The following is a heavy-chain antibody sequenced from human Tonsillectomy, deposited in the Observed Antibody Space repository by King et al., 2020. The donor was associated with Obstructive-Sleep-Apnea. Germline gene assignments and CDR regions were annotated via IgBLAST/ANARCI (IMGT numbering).Heavy chain of an antibody. CDR3: ARGLATIYYYYGMDV. CDR2: ISYDGSNK. J-gene: IGHJ6*02. Sequence: VQLVESGGGVVQPGRSLRLSCAASGFTFSSYAMHWVRQAPGKGLEWVAVISYDGSNKYYADSVKGRLTISRDNSKNTLYLQMNSLRAEDTAVYYCARGLATIYYYYGMDVWGQGTTVTVSS. CDR1: GFTFSSYA. V-gene: IGHV3-30*04. D-gene: IGHD1-26*01.